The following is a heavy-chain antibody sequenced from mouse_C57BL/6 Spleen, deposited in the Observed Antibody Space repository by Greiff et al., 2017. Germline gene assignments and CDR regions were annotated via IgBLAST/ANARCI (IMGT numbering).Heavy chain of an antibody. CDR2: IDPSDSYT. J-gene: IGHJ1*03. Sequence: QVQLQQPGAELVMPGASVKLSCKASGYTFTSYWMHWVKQRPGQGLEWIGEIDPSDSYTNYNQKFKGKSTLTVDKSSSTAYMQLSSLTSEDSAVYYCAILQYFYVWGTGTTVTVSS. CDR1: GYTFTSYW. CDR3: AILQYFYV. V-gene: IGHV1-69*01. D-gene: IGHD1-1*01.